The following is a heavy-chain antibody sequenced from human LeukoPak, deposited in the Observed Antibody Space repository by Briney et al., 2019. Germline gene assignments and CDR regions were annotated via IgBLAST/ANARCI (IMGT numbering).Heavy chain of an antibody. Sequence: PSETLSLTCTVSGGSISTYLWNWIRQPPGKGLEWIGYIYYSGSTNYNPSLKSRVTISVDTSKNQFSLKLTSVTAADTAVCYCARARYGSGSYAFDYWGQGTLLTVSS. CDR1: GGSISTYL. CDR3: ARARYGSGSYAFDY. D-gene: IGHD3-10*01. J-gene: IGHJ4*02. V-gene: IGHV4-59*13. CDR2: IYYSGST.